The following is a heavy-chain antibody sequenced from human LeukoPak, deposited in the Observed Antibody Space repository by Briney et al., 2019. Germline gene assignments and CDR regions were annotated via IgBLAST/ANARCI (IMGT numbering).Heavy chain of an antibody. CDR3: AREIAADYYDNSGYSPGAFDV. CDR1: GFTFSAYS. V-gene: IGHV3-21*01. D-gene: IGHD3-22*01. Sequence: GGSLRLSCAASGFTFSAYSMNWVRQAPGKGLEWVSSISSSGKYIYYAASVRGRFTISRDNDKDSLLLQMNSLRGDDTAVYFCAREIAADYYDNSGYSPGAFDVWGQGTVVTVSS. CDR2: ISSSGKYI. J-gene: IGHJ3*01.